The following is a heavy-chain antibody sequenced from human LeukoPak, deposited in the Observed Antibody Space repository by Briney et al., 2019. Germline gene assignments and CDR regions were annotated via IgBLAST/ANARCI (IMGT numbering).Heavy chain of an antibody. J-gene: IGHJ4*02. Sequence: PGGSLRLSCAASGFSFSDYYMDWVRQAPGKGLEWVARARNKANSHSTEYAASVKGRFTISRDDSKNSLYLQMNSLKTEDTALYYYTSCAYDFRFFENWGQGTLVTVSS. D-gene: IGHD5-12*01. CDR3: TSCAYDFRFFEN. CDR1: GFSFSDYY. CDR2: ARNKANSHST. V-gene: IGHV3-72*01.